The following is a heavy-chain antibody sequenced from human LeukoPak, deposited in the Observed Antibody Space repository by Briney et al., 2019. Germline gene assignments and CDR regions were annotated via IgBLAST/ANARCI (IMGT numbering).Heavy chain of an antibody. J-gene: IGHJ4*02. V-gene: IGHV3-11*04. D-gene: IGHD5-24*01. CDR3: ASGSRDGYNYRFDY. CDR1: GGSISSYY. CDR2: ISSSSISTI. Sequence: LSLTCTVSGGSISSYYWSWIRQPPGKGLEWVSFISSSSISTIYYADSVKGRFTISRDNAKNSLYLQMNSLRAEDTAVYYCASGSRDGYNYRFDYWGQGTLVTVSS.